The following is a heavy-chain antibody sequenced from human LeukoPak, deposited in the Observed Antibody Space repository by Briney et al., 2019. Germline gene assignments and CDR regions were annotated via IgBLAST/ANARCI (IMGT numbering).Heavy chain of an antibody. CDR3: ARGYTIFGVVTNDAFDI. CDR1: GFTFSSYA. CDR2: ISDNAGRT. Sequence: PGGSLRLSCAASGFTFSSYAMSWVRQAPGKGLEWVSGISDNAGRTYYTGSVRGRFTISRDNSKNTLYLQMNSLRAEDTAVYYCARGYTIFGVVTNDAFDIWGQGTMVTVSS. V-gene: IGHV3-23*01. J-gene: IGHJ3*02. D-gene: IGHD3-3*01.